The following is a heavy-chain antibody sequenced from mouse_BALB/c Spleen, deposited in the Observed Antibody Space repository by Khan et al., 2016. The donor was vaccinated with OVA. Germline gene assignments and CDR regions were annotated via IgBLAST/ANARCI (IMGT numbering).Heavy chain of an antibody. Sequence: VQLQQSGAELVEPGASVKLSCKASGYTFTSYAMHWVKQKPGQGLEWIGYIYPFNDATKYNQKFTGKATLTSDKSSSTAYMELSSLTSEDSAVYYCAPVHTYYVSFAYWGQGTLVTVSA. V-gene: IGHV1S136*01. CDR3: APVHTYYVSFAY. CDR1: GYTFTSYA. J-gene: IGHJ3*01. D-gene: IGHD1-1*01. CDR2: IYPFNDAT.